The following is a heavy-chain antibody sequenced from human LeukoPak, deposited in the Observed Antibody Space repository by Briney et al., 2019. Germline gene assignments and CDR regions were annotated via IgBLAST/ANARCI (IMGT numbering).Heavy chain of an antibody. CDR3: TTHSGNDLRS. J-gene: IGHJ5*02. V-gene: IGHV3-15*01. CDR2: IKSKSVGETT. CDR1: GLTFTSAW. Sequence: PGGSLRLSCATSGLTFTSAWLTWVRQAPGKGLEWVGRIKSKSVGETTDYAAPVKGRFTTSRDDSENTLYLQMNSLKTEDTAVYYCTTHSGNDLRSWGQGTLVTVSS. D-gene: IGHD5-12*01.